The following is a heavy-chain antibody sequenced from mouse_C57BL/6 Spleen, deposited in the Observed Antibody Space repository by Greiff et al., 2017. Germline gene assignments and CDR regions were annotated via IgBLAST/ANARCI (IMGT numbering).Heavy chain of an antibody. D-gene: IGHD4-1*02. J-gene: IGHJ4*01. CDR2: IHPNSGST. CDR3: ERPPTGSGAMDY. V-gene: IGHV1-64*01. Sequence: QVQLQQPGAELVKPGASVKLSCKASGYTFTSYWMHWVKQRPGQGLEWIGMIHPNSGSTNYNEKFKSKATRTVDKSSSTAYMQLSSLTAEDTAVYYCERPPTGSGAMDYWGQGTSVTVSS. CDR1: GYTFTSYW.